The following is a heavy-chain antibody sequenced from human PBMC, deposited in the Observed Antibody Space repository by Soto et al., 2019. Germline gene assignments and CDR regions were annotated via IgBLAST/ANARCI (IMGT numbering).Heavy chain of an antibody. CDR2: IKPDGSEK. J-gene: IGHJ4*02. Sequence: EVQLVESGGGLVQPGGSLRLSCAASGFTFSSYWMSWVRQAPGKGLEWVANIKPDGSEKYYVDSVKGRFTISRDNAKNSLYLQTNSLRAEDTAVYFCASSAYSKNGYWGQLTLVTVSS. CDR3: ASSAYSKNGY. V-gene: IGHV3-7*01. D-gene: IGHD4-4*01. CDR1: GFTFSSYW.